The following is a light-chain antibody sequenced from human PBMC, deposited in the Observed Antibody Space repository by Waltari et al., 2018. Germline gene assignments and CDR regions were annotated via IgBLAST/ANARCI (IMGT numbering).Light chain of an antibody. J-gene: IGLJ2*01. CDR1: SSDVGGYNY. Sequence: HSALTQPASVSGSPGQSITISCTGPSSDVGGYNYVSWYQQHPGKAPKLMIYDVSNRPSGVSNRFSGSKSGNTAPLTISGLQAEDEADYYCSSYISSDTLELFGGGTSLTVL. CDR2: DVS. CDR3: SSYISSDTLEL. V-gene: IGLV2-14*03.